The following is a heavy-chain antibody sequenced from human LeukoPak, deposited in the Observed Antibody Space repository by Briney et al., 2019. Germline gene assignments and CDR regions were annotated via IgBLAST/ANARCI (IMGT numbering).Heavy chain of an antibody. V-gene: IGHV4-39*01. D-gene: IGHD6-13*01. J-gene: IGHJ4*02. CDR3: ARQKPNMAAAAGYYPFDY. Sequence: SETLCLTCTVSGGSISSSSYYWGWIRQPPGKGLEWIGSIYYSGSTYYNPSLKSRVTISVDTSKNQFSLKLSSVTAADTAVYYCARQKPNMAAAAGYYPFDYWGQGTLVTVSS. CDR2: IYYSGST. CDR1: GGSISSSSYY.